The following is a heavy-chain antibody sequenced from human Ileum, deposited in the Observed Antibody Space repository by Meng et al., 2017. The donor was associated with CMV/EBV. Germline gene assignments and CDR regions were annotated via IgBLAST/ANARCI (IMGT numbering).Heavy chain of an antibody. CDR1: GGSINSNNYY. J-gene: IGHJ4*02. V-gene: IGHV4-39*07. Sequence: HRQEAGPGLVKPPDTLSLTCTASGGSINSNNYYWGWIRQPPGKGLEWIGSIYYNGNTPYNPSLKSRVTISLDTSKNQFSLRLSSVTAADTAVYYCARDITGSHFDHWGQGVLVTVSS. CDR3: ARDITGSHFDH. CDR2: IYYNGNT. D-gene: IGHD1-20*01.